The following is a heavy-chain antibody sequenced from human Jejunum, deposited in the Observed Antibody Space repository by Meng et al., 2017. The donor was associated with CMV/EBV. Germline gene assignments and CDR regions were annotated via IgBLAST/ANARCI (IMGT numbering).Heavy chain of an antibody. Sequence: SGVTFSSYGMHWVRQAPGKGLEWVAFIRYDGSNKYYADSVKGRFTISRDNSKNTLYLQMNSLRAEDTAVYYCAKTDYDFWSGYPDYWGQGTLVTVSS. D-gene: IGHD3-3*01. J-gene: IGHJ4*02. V-gene: IGHV3-30*02. CDR1: GVTFSSYG. CDR2: IRYDGSNK. CDR3: AKTDYDFWSGYPDY.